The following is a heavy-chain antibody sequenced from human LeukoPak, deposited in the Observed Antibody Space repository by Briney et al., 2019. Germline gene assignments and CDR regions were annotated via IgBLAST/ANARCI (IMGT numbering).Heavy chain of an antibody. V-gene: IGHV4-34*01. Sequence: SETLSFTCTVSGGSISSYYWSWIRQPPGKGLEWIGEINHSGSTNYNPSLKSRVTISVDTSKNQFSLKLSSVTAADTAVYYCASAAAGYSSSWSLGGYYYYYGMDVWGQGTTVTVSS. CDR1: GGSISSYY. J-gene: IGHJ6*02. CDR2: INHSGST. CDR3: ASAAAGYSSSWSLGGYYYYYGMDV. D-gene: IGHD6-13*01.